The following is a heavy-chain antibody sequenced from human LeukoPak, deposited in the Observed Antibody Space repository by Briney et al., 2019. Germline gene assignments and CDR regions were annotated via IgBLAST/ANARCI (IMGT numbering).Heavy chain of an antibody. CDR2: INSNGGST. V-gene: IGHV3-64*01. CDR1: GFTFSSYP. D-gene: IGHD3-22*01. J-gene: IGHJ3*02. CDR3: ARVRYYDSSGYWTPWGAFDI. Sequence: GGSLRLSCAASGFTFSSYPMHWVRQAPGKGLEYVSAINSNGGSTYHANSVKGRFTISRDNSKNTLYLQMGSLRAEDMAVYYCARVRYYDSSGYWTPWGAFDIWGQGTMVTVSS.